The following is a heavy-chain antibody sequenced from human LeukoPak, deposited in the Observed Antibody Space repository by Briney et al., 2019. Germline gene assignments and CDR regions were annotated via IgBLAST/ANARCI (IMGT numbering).Heavy chain of an antibody. CDR2: IIPIFGTA. V-gene: IGHV1-69*13. J-gene: IGHJ4*02. CDR3: ARDLLRGYYFDY. Sequence: ASVKVSCKASGGTFSSYAISWVRQAPGQGLEWMGGIIPIFGTANYAQKFQGRVTITADESTSTAYVELSSLRSEDTAVYYCARDLLRGYYFDYWGQGTLVTVPS. CDR1: GGTFSSYA. D-gene: IGHD3-22*01.